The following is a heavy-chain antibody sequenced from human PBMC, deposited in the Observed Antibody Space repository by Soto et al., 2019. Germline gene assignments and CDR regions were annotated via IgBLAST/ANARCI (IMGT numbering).Heavy chain of an antibody. J-gene: IGHJ4*02. Sequence: SETLSLTCTASGGSISSSSYYWGWIRQPPGKGLEWIGSIYYSGSTYYNPSLKSRVTISVDTSKNQFSLKLSSVTAADTAVYYCARPSGSYLYYFDYWGQGTLVTVSS. V-gene: IGHV4-39*01. CDR3: ARPSGSYLYYFDY. CDR1: GGSISSSSYY. D-gene: IGHD1-26*01. CDR2: IYYSGST.